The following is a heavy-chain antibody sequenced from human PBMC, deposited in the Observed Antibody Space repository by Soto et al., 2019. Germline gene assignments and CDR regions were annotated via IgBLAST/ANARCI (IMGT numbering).Heavy chain of an antibody. CDR3: ARAHSCFNGACYNMGFLAP. CDR2: IFYTGST. D-gene: IGHD2-8*01. J-gene: IGHJ5*02. V-gene: IGHV4-59*01. CDR1: DGSISSYY. Sequence: SETLSLTCTVSDGSISSYYWGWIRQPPGKGLEWIGYIFYTGSTNYNPSLKSRVTISVDTSKNQFSLKLSSVTAADTAVYYCARAHSCFNGACYNMGFLAPWGQGTLVTVSS.